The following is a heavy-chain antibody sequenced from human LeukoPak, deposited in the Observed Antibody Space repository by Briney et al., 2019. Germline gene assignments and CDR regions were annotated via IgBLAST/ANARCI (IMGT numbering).Heavy chain of an antibody. D-gene: IGHD3-22*01. CDR1: GFTFSSYD. J-gene: IGHJ4*02. CDR2: ISRSSSII. CDR3: ARDRYDSSHYYHY. V-gene: IGHV3-48*01. Sequence: GGSLRLSCAASGFTFSSYDMNWVRQAPGKGLEWVSYISRSSSIIYYADSVKGRFTISRDNAKNSLYLQMNSLRGEDTAVYYCARDRYDSSHYYHYWGQGTLVTVSA.